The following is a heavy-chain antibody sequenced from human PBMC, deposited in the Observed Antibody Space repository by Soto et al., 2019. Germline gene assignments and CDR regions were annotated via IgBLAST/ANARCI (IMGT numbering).Heavy chain of an antibody. D-gene: IGHD6-19*01. CDR2: INPTGSP. V-gene: IGHV4-34*01. CDR1: GGSLTGYY. Sequence: SETLSLTCVVYGGSLTGYYWSWIRQPPGRGLEWIGEINPTGSPKYNPSLMSRVTISVDTSKNQFSMKLSSVTAADTAVFYCARSREQWLVDAFDIWGQGXMVTVSS. J-gene: IGHJ3*02. CDR3: ARSREQWLVDAFDI.